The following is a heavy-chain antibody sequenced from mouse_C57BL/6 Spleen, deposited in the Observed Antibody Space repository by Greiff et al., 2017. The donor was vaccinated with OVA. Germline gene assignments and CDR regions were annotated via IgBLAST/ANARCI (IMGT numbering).Heavy chain of an antibody. CDR3: ARLDGNYFDY. CDR1: GYTFTNYW. CDR2: IYPGGGYT. Sequence: VHLVESGAELVRPGTSVKMSCKASGYTFTNYWIGWAKQRPGHGLEWIGDIYPGGGYTNYNEKFKGKATLTADKSSSTAYMQFSSLTSEDSAIYYCARLDGNYFDYWGQGTTLTVSS. V-gene: IGHV1-63*01. J-gene: IGHJ2*01. D-gene: IGHD2-1*01.